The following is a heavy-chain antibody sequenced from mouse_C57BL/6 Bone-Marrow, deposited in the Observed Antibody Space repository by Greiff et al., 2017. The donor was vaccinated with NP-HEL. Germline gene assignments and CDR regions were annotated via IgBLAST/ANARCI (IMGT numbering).Heavy chain of an antibody. V-gene: IGHV1-81*01. D-gene: IGHD3-1*01. Sequence: VKLQESGAELARPGASVKLSCKASGYTFTSYGISWVKQRTGQGLEWIGEIYPRSGNTYYNEKFKGKATLTADKSSSTAYMELRSLTSEDSAVYFCARSGRSPPWFAYWGQGTLVTVSA. CDR2: IYPRSGNT. CDR3: ARSGRSPPWFAY. CDR1: GYTFTSYG. J-gene: IGHJ3*01.